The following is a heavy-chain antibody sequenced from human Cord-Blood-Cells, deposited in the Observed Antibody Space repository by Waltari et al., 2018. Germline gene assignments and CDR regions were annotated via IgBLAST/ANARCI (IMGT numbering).Heavy chain of an antibody. J-gene: IGHJ5*02. CDR2: IYYSGST. V-gene: IGHV4-39*01. D-gene: IGHD3-3*01. Sequence: QLQLQESGPGLVKPSETLSLTCTVSGGSIRSSSYYWGWIRQPPGKGLEWIGSIYYSGSTYYNPSLKSRVTISVDTSKNQFSLKLSSVTAADTAVYYCATNYDFWSGYNWFDPWGQGTLVTVSS. CDR3: ATNYDFWSGYNWFDP. CDR1: GGSIRSSSYY.